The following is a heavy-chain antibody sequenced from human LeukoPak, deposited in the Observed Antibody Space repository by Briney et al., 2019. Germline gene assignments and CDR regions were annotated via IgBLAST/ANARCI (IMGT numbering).Heavy chain of an antibody. D-gene: IGHD3-3*01. CDR1: GFTFSSNW. CDR2: INEDGSTT. Sequence: GGSLRLSCAASGFTFSSNWMHWVRQAPGKGLVWVSRINEDGSTTNYADSVKGRSTIFRDNAKNTLYLQMNSLRAEDTAVYYCARVAVLRFLEWYDYWGQGTLVTVSS. V-gene: IGHV3-74*01. J-gene: IGHJ4*02. CDR3: ARVAVLRFLEWYDY.